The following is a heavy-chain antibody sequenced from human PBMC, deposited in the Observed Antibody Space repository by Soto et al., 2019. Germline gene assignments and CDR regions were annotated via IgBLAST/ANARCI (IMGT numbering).Heavy chain of an antibody. V-gene: IGHV1-18*04. Sequence: QVQLVQSGPDLKRPGASMKVSCKASGYTFTSYGISWVRQAPGQGLEWMAWISPLKGRTQYSQKAQGRVTLSTATSSNTADMEMTTLRVDDTAVYYCAMDYGDRPEYFKHWGQGTLVTVS. CDR1: GYTFTSYG. CDR2: ISPLKGRT. CDR3: AMDYGDRPEYFKH. J-gene: IGHJ1*01. D-gene: IGHD4-17*01.